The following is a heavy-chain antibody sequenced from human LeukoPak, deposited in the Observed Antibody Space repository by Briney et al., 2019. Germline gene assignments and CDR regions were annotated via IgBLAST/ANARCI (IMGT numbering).Heavy chain of an antibody. CDR1: GFDFESYT. Sequence: GGSLRLSCAASGFDFESYTMTWVRQAPGKGLEWVSLISATSSDINYAESVRGRFTITRDNAKNSLFLQMDSRRVEDAAIYYCAKGLFSAFDKYLDSWGQGTLVTVSS. D-gene: IGHD5-12*01. CDR2: ISATSSDI. CDR3: AKGLFSAFDKYLDS. J-gene: IGHJ4*02. V-gene: IGHV3-21*04.